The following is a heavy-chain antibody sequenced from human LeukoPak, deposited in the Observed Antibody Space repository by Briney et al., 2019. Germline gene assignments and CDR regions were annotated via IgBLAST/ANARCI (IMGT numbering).Heavy chain of an antibody. CDR2: IYTSGST. Sequence: SETLSLTCAVYGGSFSGYYWSWIRQPAGKGLEWIGRIYTSGSTNYNPSLKSRVTISVDTSKNQFSLKLSSVTAADTAVYYCARDSSGWYGGGAFDIWGQGTMVTVSS. J-gene: IGHJ3*02. V-gene: IGHV4-4*07. CDR3: ARDSSGWYGGGAFDI. D-gene: IGHD6-19*01. CDR1: GGSFSGYY.